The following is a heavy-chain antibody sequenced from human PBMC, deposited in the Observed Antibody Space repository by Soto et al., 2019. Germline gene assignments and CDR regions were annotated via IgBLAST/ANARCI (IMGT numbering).Heavy chain of an antibody. Sequence: ASVQVSCKASGGTFSSYTISWVRQAPGQGLEWKGRIIPILGIANYAQKFQGRVTITADKSTSTAYMELSSLRSEDTALYYCAREINVDIVATSYYGMDVWGQGTTVTVSS. CDR2: IIPILGIA. CDR1: GGTFSSYT. V-gene: IGHV1-69*04. J-gene: IGHJ6*02. D-gene: IGHD5-12*01. CDR3: AREINVDIVATSYYGMDV.